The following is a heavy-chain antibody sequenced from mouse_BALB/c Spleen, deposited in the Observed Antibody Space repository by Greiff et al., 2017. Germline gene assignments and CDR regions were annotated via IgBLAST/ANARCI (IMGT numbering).Heavy chain of an antibody. Sequence: VKLMESGAELVRPGTSVKVSCKASGYAFTNYLIEWVKQRPGQGLEWIGVINPGSGGTNYNEKFKGKATLTADKSSSTAYMQLSSLTSDDSAVYFCARGGNYEDYFDYWGQGTTLTVSS. D-gene: IGHD2-1*01. CDR3: ARGGNYEDYFDY. V-gene: IGHV1-54*01. J-gene: IGHJ2*01. CDR1: GYAFTNYL. CDR2: INPGSGGT.